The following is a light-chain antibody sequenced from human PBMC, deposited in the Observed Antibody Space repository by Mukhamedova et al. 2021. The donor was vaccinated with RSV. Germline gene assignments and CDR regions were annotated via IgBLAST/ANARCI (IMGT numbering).Light chain of an antibody. V-gene: IGLV1-36*01. J-gene: IGLJ1*01. Sequence: LPSGIPDRFSASKSGTTASLIISVLQPDDEADYYCATWDYSLTAYVFVTGTKVTVL. CDR3: ATWDYSLTAYV.